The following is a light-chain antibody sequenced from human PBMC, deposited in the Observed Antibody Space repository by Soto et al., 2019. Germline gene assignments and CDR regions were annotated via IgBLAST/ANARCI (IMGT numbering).Light chain of an antibody. CDR3: QQYSSHTRS. V-gene: IGKV1-5*03. J-gene: IGKJ1*01. Sequence: DIQMTQSPSTLSASVGDSVTITCRASQSVSDWLAWYQQKPGKPPKLLIYRASNLWSGVPSRFSGSGFDTDFTLTITSLQPEDYATYYCQQYSSHTRSFGQGTKV. CDR1: QSVSDW. CDR2: RAS.